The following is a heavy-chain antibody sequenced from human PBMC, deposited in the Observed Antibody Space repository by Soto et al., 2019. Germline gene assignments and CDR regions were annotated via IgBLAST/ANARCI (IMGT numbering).Heavy chain of an antibody. CDR2: IHYRGRT. V-gene: IGHV4-31*03. CDR3: EGCRDAFGFDS. CDR1: GGSINSGGYY. D-gene: IGHD2-15*01. J-gene: IGHJ4*02. Sequence: SETLSLTCNVAGGSINSGGYYWGWIRQHPGKGLEWIGYIHYRGRTSYNPSLQSRVSISLDTSGHHFSIQLTSGTAADTAVYYCEGCRDAFGFDSWGQGTLVTVSS.